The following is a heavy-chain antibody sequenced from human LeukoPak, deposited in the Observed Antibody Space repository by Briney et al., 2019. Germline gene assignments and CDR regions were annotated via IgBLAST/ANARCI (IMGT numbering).Heavy chain of an antibody. V-gene: IGHV4-39*01. CDR3: VRRFHGYISFYFFDP. J-gene: IGHJ5*02. Sequence: PSETLSLTCTVSGGSISSSNYNWAWIRQPPGKGLEWIGSINYSGTTYANPSLKSRVTLSVDTSNDQFSLKLSSVTAAYTAVYYCVRRFHGYISFYFFDPWGQGTVVTVS. D-gene: IGHD5-24*01. CDR2: INYSGTT. CDR1: GGSISSSNYN.